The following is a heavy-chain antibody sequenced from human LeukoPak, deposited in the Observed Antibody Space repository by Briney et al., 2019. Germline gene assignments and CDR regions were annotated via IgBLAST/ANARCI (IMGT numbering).Heavy chain of an antibody. V-gene: IGHV3-73*01. CDR1: GFTFSGSA. D-gene: IGHD3-22*01. CDR2: IRSKANSYAT. Sequence: GGSLRLSCAASGFTFSGSAMHWVRQASGKGLEWVGRIRSKANSYATAYAASVKGRFTISRDGSKNTAYLQMNSLKTEDTAVYYCTASMIVVVIDYWGQGTLVTVSS. CDR3: TASMIVVVIDY. J-gene: IGHJ4*02.